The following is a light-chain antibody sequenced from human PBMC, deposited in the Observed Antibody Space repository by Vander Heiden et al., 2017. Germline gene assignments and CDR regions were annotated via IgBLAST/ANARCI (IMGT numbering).Light chain of an antibody. J-gene: IGLJ3*02. V-gene: IGLV3-9*01. Sequence: SYELTQPLPVSVALGQTARITCGGNNIGSKNVHWYQQNPAPALVLVFYRNSNRPSGTPGCFSGSNAGNTATLTIGRAQAEDDDYYYCQEWDSSTWVFGGGTKLTVL. CDR2: RNS. CDR3: QEWDSSTWV. CDR1: NIGSKN.